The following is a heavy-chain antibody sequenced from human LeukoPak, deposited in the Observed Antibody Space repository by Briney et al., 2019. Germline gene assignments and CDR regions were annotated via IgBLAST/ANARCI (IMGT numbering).Heavy chain of an antibody. Sequence: ASVKVSCKTSGGTFSSYAISWVRQAPGQGLEWMGGIITIFGTAKYAQKFQGRVTITADESTTTAYMELRSLRSDDTAVYYCARGYCSSTSCYWFDYWGQGTLVTVSS. CDR3: ARGYCSSTSCYWFDY. V-gene: IGHV1-69*13. D-gene: IGHD2-2*01. CDR2: IITIFGTA. J-gene: IGHJ4*02. CDR1: GGTFSSYA.